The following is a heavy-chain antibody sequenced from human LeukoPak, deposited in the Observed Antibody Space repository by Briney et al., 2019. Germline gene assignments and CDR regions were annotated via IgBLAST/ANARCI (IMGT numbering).Heavy chain of an antibody. Sequence: GGSLRLSCAASGFTFSSYGMHWVRQAPGKGLEWVAVISYDGSNKYYADSVEGRFTISRDNSKNTLYLQMNSLRAEDTAVYYCAKGIYYDILTPNDYWGQGTLVTVSS. V-gene: IGHV3-30*18. D-gene: IGHD3-9*01. CDR1: GFTFSSYG. CDR2: ISYDGSNK. J-gene: IGHJ4*02. CDR3: AKGIYYDILTPNDY.